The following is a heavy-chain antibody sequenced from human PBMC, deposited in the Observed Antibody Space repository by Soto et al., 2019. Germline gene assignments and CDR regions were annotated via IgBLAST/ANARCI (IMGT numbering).Heavy chain of an antibody. V-gene: IGHV3-30*03. CDR2: ISWDGSKQ. D-gene: IGHD6-13*01. CDR3: AGVPLYAGTSPPLRLDYYYGLDV. Sequence: SLRVSCAASGCTFSGYGLHWVRQAPGKRLEWLAVISWDGSKQYYGDSVKGRYTISRDNSRDSLDLQMNSLRFEDTAIYYCAGVPLYAGTSPPLRLDYYYGLDVWGQGTTVTVSS. J-gene: IGHJ6*01. CDR1: GCTFSGYG.